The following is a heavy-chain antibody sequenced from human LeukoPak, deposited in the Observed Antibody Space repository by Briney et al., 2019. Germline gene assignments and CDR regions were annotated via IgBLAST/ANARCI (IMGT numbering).Heavy chain of an antibody. CDR1: GFTFDDYA. D-gene: IGHD3-10*01. J-gene: IGHJ6*03. V-gene: IGHV3-43D*03. CDR2: ISWGGGST. Sequence: PGGSLRLSCAASGFTFDDYAMHWVRQAPGKGLEWVSLISWGGGSTYYADSVKGRFTISRDNSKNSLYLQMNSLRAEDTALYYCAKDGRFGELLPAHYYYYYMDVWGKGTTVTVSS. CDR3: AKDGRFGELLPAHYYYYYMDV.